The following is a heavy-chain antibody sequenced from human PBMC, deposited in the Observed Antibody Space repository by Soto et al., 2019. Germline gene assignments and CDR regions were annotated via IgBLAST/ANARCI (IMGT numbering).Heavy chain of an antibody. CDR3: AHRRYGFFDY. Sequence: QITLKESGPALVKPTQSLTLTCTFSAFSLSTSAVGVGWIRQPPGKALEWLGFTFWDDDKAYSPSLRNRLTSNKDSTNNQVVLTMTNMDPVDTATYYCAHRRYGFFDYWGQGSMVAVSS. V-gene: IGHV2-5*02. J-gene: IGHJ4*02. D-gene: IGHD2-15*01. CDR2: TFWDDDK. CDR1: AFSLSTSAVG.